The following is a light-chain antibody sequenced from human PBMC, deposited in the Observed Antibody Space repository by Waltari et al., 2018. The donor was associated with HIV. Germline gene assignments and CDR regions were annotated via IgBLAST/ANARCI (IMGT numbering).Light chain of an antibody. CDR1: QNITNF. CDR3: QQSDTTPLT. Sequence: DTQMTQSPSSLSASVGDRVPISCRASQNITNFLNWFQQKSGKAPKLLIYTASTLQSGVPSRFSGSGSGTDFTLTISCLQPEDFATYFCQQSDTTPLTFGGGTKVEI. V-gene: IGKV1-39*01. J-gene: IGKJ4*01. CDR2: TAS.